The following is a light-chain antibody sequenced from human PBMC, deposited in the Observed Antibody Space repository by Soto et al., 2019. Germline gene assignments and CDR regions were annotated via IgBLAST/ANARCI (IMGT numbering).Light chain of an antibody. CDR1: QSISSR. CDR2: KAF. Sequence: DIQMTQSPSTLSASVGDRGTITCRARQSISSRLAWYQQKPGQAPKLLIYKAFRLGSGVPSKFSGSGFGTEFNPTISRLQADDFATYYCQQYKSYSRFTFGRGKRVEIK. J-gene: IGKJ5*01. V-gene: IGKV1-5*03. CDR3: QQYKSYSRFT.